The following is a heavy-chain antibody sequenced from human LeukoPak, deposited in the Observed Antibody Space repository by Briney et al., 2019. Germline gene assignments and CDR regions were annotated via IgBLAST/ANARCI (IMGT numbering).Heavy chain of an antibody. V-gene: IGHV3-33*01. CDR2: IWYDGSNK. Sequence: GGSLRLSCAASGFTFSSYGMHWVRQAPGKGLEWVALIWYDGSNKYYADSVKGRLTISRDNSKNTLYLQMNSLKAEDTAIYYCAREGPRGNSQFDYWGQGTLVTVSS. CDR1: GFTFSSYG. D-gene: IGHD2/OR15-2a*01. J-gene: IGHJ4*02. CDR3: AREGPRGNSQFDY.